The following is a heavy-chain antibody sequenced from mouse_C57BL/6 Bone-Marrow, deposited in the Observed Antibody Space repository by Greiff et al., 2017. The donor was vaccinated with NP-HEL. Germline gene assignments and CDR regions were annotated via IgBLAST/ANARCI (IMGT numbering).Heavy chain of an antibody. D-gene: IGHD4-1*02. CDR3: ARYRASTGTRAMDY. CDR2: INPSSGYT. Sequence: QVQLQQSGAELAKPGASVKLSCKASGYTFTSYWMHWVNQRPGQGLEWIGYINPSSGYTKSNQKFKDKATLTADKSSSTAYMQLSSLTYEDAAVYYCARYRASTGTRAMDYWGQGTSVTVSS. J-gene: IGHJ4*01. V-gene: IGHV1-7*01. CDR1: GYTFTSYW.